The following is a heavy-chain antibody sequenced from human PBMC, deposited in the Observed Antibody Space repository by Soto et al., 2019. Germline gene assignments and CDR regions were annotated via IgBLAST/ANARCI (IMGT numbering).Heavy chain of an antibody. D-gene: IGHD2-2*01. CDR3: AREAGGYIVVVPAAPYGMDV. V-gene: IGHV1-18*04. CDR2: ISAYNGNT. Sequence: ASVKVSCKASGYTFTSYGISWVRQAPGQGLEWMGWISAYNGNTNHAQKLQGRVTMTTDTSTSTAYMELRSLRSDDTAVYYCAREAGGYIVVVPAAPYGMDVWGQGTTVTVSS. CDR1: GYTFTSYG. J-gene: IGHJ6*02.